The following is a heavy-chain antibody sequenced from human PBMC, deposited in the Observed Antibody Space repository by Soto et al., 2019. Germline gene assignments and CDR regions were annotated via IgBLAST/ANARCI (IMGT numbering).Heavy chain of an antibody. D-gene: IGHD3-9*01. J-gene: IGHJ4*02. CDR2: ISAGGGST. V-gene: IGHV3-23*01. CDR3: AKETTHDDILTGVFDY. CDR1: GLTFSSYA. Sequence: EVQLLESGGGLVQPGGSLRLSCATSGLTFSSYAMSWVRQAPGKGLEWVSSISAGGGSTKYADSVKGRFTISRDNSKNTLYLQMNSLKVEDTAVYYCAKETTHDDILTGVFDYWGQGTLVTVYS.